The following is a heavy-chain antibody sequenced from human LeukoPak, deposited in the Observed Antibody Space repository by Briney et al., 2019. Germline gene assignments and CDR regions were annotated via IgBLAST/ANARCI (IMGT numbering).Heavy chain of an antibody. J-gene: IGHJ6*04. CDR2: IYTGGST. Sequence: GGSLRLSCAASGFIVSSNYMSWVRQAPGKGLEWVSVIYTGGSTYYADCVKGRFTISRDNSKNTVYLQMSSLRAEYTAVYYCAKEGDYSTTSCLTGGLDVWGKGTTVTVSS. CDR3: AKEGDYSTTSCLTGGLDV. CDR1: GFIVSSNY. V-gene: IGHV3-53*01. D-gene: IGHD2-2*01.